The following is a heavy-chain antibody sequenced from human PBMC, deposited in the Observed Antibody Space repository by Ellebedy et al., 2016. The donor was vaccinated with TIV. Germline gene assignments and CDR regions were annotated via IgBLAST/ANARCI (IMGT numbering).Heavy chain of an antibody. D-gene: IGHD2-21*02. CDR1: GYTFNTYA. CDR2: ISTYNGDT. J-gene: IGHJ4*02. V-gene: IGHV1-18*01. Sequence: AASVKVSCKPSGYTFNTYAITWIRQAPGQGLEWMGRISTYNGDTDYAQKFQGRVTMTTDTSTSTAYMELRSLRSDDTALYYCARDHCAGDCYPPDYWGQGCLVTVSS. CDR3: ARDHCAGDCYPPDY.